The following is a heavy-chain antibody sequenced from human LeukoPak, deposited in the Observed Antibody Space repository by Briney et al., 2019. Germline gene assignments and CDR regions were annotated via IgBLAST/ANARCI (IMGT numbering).Heavy chain of an antibody. CDR1: GFTFSSYA. V-gene: IGHV3-23*01. Sequence: GGSLRLSCAASGFTFSSYAMSWVRQAPGKGLEWVSAISGSGGSTYYADSVKGRFTISRDNSKNTLYLQMNSLRAEDTAVYYCAKDPTMIVVVIPDYWGQGTLVSVSS. CDR2: ISGSGGST. CDR3: AKDPTMIVVVIPDY. D-gene: IGHD3-22*01. J-gene: IGHJ4*02.